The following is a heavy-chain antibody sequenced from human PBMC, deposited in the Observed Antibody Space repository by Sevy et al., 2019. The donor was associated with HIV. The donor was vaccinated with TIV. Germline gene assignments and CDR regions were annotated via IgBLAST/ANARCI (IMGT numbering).Heavy chain of an antibody. CDR3: ARDSLLNYGSVCYYVY. J-gene: IGHJ4*02. D-gene: IGHD3-10*01. CDR1: GFSFSSYW. V-gene: IGHV3-7*03. Sequence: GGSLRLSCAASGFSFSSYWMSWVRQAPGKGLEWVANIKQEGSEKYYVDSVKGRFTISRDNAKNSLYLQMNSLRAEDTAAYYCARDSLLNYGSVCYYVYWGQGTLVTVSS. CDR2: IKQEGSEK.